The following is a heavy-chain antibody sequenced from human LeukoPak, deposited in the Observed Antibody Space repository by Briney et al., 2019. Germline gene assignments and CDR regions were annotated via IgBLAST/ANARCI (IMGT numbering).Heavy chain of an antibody. J-gene: IGHJ4*02. CDR2: ISSSSSYT. D-gene: IGHD3-22*01. CDR1: GFTFSDYY. V-gene: IGHV3-11*05. CDR3: ATAPYDSSGYYYYYFDY. Sequence: GGSLRLSCAASGFTFSDYYMSWIRQAPGKGLEWVSYISSSSSYTNYADSVKGRFTISRDNAKNSLYLQMNSLRAEDTAVYYCATAPYDSSGYYYYYFDYWGQGTLVTVSS.